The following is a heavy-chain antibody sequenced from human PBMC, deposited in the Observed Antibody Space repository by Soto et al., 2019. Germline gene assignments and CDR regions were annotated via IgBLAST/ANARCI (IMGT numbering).Heavy chain of an antibody. CDR2: ISHDGSNE. CDR3: ARGFWSGYRAKMDV. D-gene: IGHD3-3*01. Sequence: GGSLRLSCAASGFTFSTYAFNWVRQDPGKGLEWVAVISHDGSNEDYVDSVKGRFTISRDSSKSKLYVQMNSLRAEDTAVYYCARGFWSGYRAKMDVWGQGTTVTVSS. J-gene: IGHJ6*02. CDR1: GFTFSTYA. V-gene: IGHV3-30-3*01.